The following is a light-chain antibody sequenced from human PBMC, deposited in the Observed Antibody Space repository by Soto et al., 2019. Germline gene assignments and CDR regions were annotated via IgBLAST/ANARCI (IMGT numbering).Light chain of an antibody. J-gene: IGKJ2*01. Sequence: DVVLTQSPLSLPVALGQPASISCRSSQGLVYSDGNTYLNWFQARPGQPPRHLIYKVSNRDSGVPDRFRGSGSGTDFTLTISRVEAEDVGIYYCMQGSRWPPYTFGQGTKLEIK. V-gene: IGKV2-30*01. CDR3: MQGSRWPPYT. CDR1: QGLVYSDGNTY. CDR2: KVS.